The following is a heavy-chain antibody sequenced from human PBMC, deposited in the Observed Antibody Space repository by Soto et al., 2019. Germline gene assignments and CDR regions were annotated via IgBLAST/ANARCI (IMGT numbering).Heavy chain of an antibody. Sequence: QVQFVQSGAAVPKPGASVTVSCKASGYPFADYAIHWVRQAPGQSLEWMGWINAGNGDTKYSQKFQGRVTLTTDTSASTAYMDINSLTTDDTAVYYCARDRWVTTLTFDKWGQGTLVSVSS. J-gene: IGHJ4*02. D-gene: IGHD4-17*01. V-gene: IGHV1-3*01. CDR3: ARDRWVTTLTFDK. CDR1: GYPFADYA. CDR2: INAGNGDT.